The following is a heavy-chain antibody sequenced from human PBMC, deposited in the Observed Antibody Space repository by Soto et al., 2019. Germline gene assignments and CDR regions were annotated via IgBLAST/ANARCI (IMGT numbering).Heavy chain of an antibody. Sequence: QVQLQESGPGLVKPSETLSLTCTVSGGSVSSGSYYWSWIRQPPGKGLEWIGYIYYSGSTNYNPSLKSRVTISVDTSKNQFSLKXSSVXXADTXXYXXXREXXYDSSDWGQGTLVTVSS. J-gene: IGHJ1*01. CDR3: XREXXYDSSD. D-gene: IGHD3-22*01. CDR2: IYYSGST. CDR1: GGSVSSGSYY. V-gene: IGHV4-61*01.